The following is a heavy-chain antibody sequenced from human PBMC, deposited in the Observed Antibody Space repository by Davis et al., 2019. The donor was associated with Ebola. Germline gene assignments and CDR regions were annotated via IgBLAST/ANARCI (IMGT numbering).Heavy chain of an antibody. V-gene: IGHV3-21*01. CDR2: ITVTSNYT. CDR1: GFTFSSYS. Sequence: GESLKISCAASGFTFSSYSMNWVRQAPGKGLEWVSSITVTSNYTYYADSVKGRFTISRDNAKNSLYLQMNSLRAEDTAVYYCARRNWFDPWGQGTLVTGSS. CDR3: ARRNWFDP. J-gene: IGHJ5*02.